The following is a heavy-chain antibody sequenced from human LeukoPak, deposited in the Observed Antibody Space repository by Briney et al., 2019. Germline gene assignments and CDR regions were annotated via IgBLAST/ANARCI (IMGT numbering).Heavy chain of an antibody. Sequence: GGSLRLSCAASGFTFSSYAMSWVRQAPGKGLEWVSGINWNGGSTGYADSVKGRFTISRDNAKNSLYLQMNSLRAEDTALYHCAREGTAAGTIWFDPWGQGTLVTVSS. CDR1: GFTFSSYA. CDR3: AREGTAAGTIWFDP. V-gene: IGHV3-20*01. J-gene: IGHJ5*02. D-gene: IGHD6-13*01. CDR2: INWNGGST.